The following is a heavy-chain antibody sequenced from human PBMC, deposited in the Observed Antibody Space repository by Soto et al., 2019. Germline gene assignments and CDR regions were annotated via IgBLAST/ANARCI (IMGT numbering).Heavy chain of an antibody. V-gene: IGHV3-23*01. Sequence: WGSLLLSCAGSVFTPTTTPLSWVRQPPGKGLEWVTTISGTASRTYYVDSVKGRFFISRDNSKNTVTLQMNNLTLDDTAVYYCANSFRYFDNWGQGTRVTVSS. CDR2: ISGTASRT. CDR3: ANSFRYFDN. J-gene: IGHJ4*02. CDR1: VFTPTTTP. D-gene: IGHD3-9*01.